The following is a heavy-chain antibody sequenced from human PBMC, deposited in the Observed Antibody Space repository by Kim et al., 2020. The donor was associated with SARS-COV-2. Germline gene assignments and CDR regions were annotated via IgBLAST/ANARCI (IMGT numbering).Heavy chain of an antibody. CDR2: ISGSGINT. Sequence: GGSLRLSCAASGFSFSTYAMSWVRQAPGKGLEWVSGISGSGINTYYADSVKGRFIISRDNSKNTLYLQMNSLRAEDTAVYYCAKVRSSSWDHYFDYWGQG. J-gene: IGHJ4*02. CDR1: GFSFSTYA. CDR3: AKVRSSSWDHYFDY. D-gene: IGHD6-13*01. V-gene: IGHV3-23*01.